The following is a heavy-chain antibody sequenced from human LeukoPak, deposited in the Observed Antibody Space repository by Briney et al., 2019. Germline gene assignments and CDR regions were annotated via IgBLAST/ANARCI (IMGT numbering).Heavy chain of an antibody. CDR2: INTNTGNP. V-gene: IGHV7-4-1*02. CDR1: GYTFTSYA. D-gene: IGHD3-3*01. Sequence: ASVKVSCKASGYTFTSYAMNWVRQAPGQGLEWMGWINTNTGNPTYAQGFTGRFVFSLDTSVSTAYLQISSLKAEDTAVYYCARGAAVLRFLEWLSSYYYYYYGMDVWGQGTTVTVSS. J-gene: IGHJ6*02. CDR3: ARGAAVLRFLEWLSSYYYYYYGMDV.